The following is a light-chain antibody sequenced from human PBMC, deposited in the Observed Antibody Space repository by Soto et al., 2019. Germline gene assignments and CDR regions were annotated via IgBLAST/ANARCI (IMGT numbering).Light chain of an antibody. J-gene: IGKJ5*01. CDR1: QDINSA. V-gene: IGKV1-13*02. CDR2: DAS. CDR3: QQFDSYPLT. Sequence: GDSVTIACRASQDINSALAWYQQKPATAPKLLIYDASNLQRGVPSRFSGSGSGTDFTFTISSLQPEDFATHYCQQFDSYPLTFGQGTRLEIK.